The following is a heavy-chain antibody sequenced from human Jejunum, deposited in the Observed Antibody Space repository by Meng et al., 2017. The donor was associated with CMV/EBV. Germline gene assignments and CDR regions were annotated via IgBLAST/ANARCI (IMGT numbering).Heavy chain of an antibody. CDR3: ARVPAELGSSSSSYYFDS. J-gene: IGHJ4*02. CDR2: VYYDGGST. Sequence: ISSYFWTWIRQPPGKGLEWLGYVYYDGGSTNYNPSFKSRVTISVDSPENQFSLKLTSVTAADTAVYYCARVPAELGSSSSSYYFDSWGQGTLVTVSS. CDR1: ISSYF. V-gene: IGHV4-59*01. D-gene: IGHD6-13*01.